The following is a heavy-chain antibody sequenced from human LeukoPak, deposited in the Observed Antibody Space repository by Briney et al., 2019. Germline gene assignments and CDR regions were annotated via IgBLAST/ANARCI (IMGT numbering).Heavy chain of an antibody. D-gene: IGHD3-16*01. CDR3: ARDRGGRALDI. CDR2: ITSSGSSI. CDR1: GFTFSDYY. J-gene: IGHJ3*02. Sequence: GGSLRLSCAASGFTFSDYYMTWIRQAPGKGLEWVSYITSSGSSIYYADSVKGRFTISRDNAKNSLYLQTNSLRAEDTAVYYCARDRGGRALDIWGQGTMVTVSS. V-gene: IGHV3-11*01.